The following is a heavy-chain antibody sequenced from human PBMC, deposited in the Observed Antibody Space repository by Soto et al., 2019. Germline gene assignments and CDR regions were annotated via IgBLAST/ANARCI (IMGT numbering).Heavy chain of an antibody. J-gene: IGHJ1*01. CDR2: IRSKANDYAT. V-gene: IGHV3-73*02. D-gene: IGHD2-15*01. Sequence: VQLVQSGGGLVQPGGSLKLSCAASGFTFSGSTVHWVRQASGEGLQWVGRIRSKANDYATTYIASVKGRFTISRDDSRNTAYLQMSDLKTEDTAVYYCTGGYCTGGTCYSGYFQHWGQGALVTVCS. CDR3: TGGYCTGGTCYSGYFQH. CDR1: GFTFSGST.